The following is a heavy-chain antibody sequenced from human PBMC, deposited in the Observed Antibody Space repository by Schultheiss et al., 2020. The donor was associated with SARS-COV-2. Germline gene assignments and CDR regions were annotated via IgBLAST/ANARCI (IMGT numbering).Heavy chain of an antibody. CDR1: GGTSFNYG. Sequence: ASVKVSCKTSGGTSFNYGVSWLRQVPGQGLEWVGWIRHDDGRTKYSQEVQDRVTMTTDTSTTTAYMELRSLTSDDTAVYYCAGDGWDYYYGSGSYYNVMVPGFGPWGQGTLVTVSS. CDR3: AGDGWDYYYGSGSYYNVMVPGFGP. V-gene: IGHV1-18*01. J-gene: IGHJ5*02. CDR2: IRHDDGRT. D-gene: IGHD3-10*01.